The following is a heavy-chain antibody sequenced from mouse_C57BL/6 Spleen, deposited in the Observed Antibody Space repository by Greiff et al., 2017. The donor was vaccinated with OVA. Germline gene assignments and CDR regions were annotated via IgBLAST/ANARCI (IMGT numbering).Heavy chain of an antibody. CDR3: TKDYGSSSYAMDY. CDR1: GFNIKDDY. D-gene: IGHD1-1*01. Sequence: VQLKESGAELVRPGASVKLSCTASGFNIKDDYMHWVKQRPEQGLEWIGWIDPENGDTEYASKFQGKATITADTSSNTAYLQLSSLTSEDTAVYYCTKDYGSSSYAMDYWGQGTSVTVSS. J-gene: IGHJ4*01. V-gene: IGHV14-4*01. CDR2: IDPENGDT.